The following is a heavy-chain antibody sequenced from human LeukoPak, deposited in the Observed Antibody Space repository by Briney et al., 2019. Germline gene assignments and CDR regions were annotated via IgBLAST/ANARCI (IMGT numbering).Heavy chain of an antibody. CDR2: IMPIFGIA. Sequence: ASVKVSCKAAGGTFSRYAISWVRQAPGQGLEWMGRIMPIFGIANYAQKFQGRVTITADKSTSTAYMELSSLRSEDTAVYYCAREIRDEDYYYYGMDVWGQGTTLTVSS. CDR1: GGTFSRYA. V-gene: IGHV1-69*04. CDR3: AREIRDEDYYYYGMDV. D-gene: IGHD5-24*01. J-gene: IGHJ6*02.